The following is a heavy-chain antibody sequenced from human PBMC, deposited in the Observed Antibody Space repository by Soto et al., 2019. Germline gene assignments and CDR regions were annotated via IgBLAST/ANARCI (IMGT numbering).Heavy chain of an antibody. CDR2: IYWDDDK. CDR3: AHIPNYYQYDWFDP. CDR1: GFSLTTRGVG. Sequence: QITLKESGPTLVKPTQTLTLTCTFSGFSLTTRGVGVGWIRQPPGKALECLALIYWDDDKRYSPSLQSRLSHTKDTSKNPVVLTMTNVDPVDTATYYCAHIPNYYQYDWFDPWGQGTLVSVSS. D-gene: IGHD3-16*01. J-gene: IGHJ5*02. V-gene: IGHV2-5*02.